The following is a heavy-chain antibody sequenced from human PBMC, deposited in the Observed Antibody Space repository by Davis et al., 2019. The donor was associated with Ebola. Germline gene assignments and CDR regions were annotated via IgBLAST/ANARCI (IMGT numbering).Heavy chain of an antibody. D-gene: IGHD2-21*01. V-gene: IGHV1-8*02. J-gene: IGHJ2*01. CDR3: ARGYSWYFDL. CDR2: MNPNSGNT. Sequence: SVPDSLLPSFYTFTRYDSYSARQATGQGLEYMGWMNPNSGNTGYEQKFQGRLAMTRDTSISTAYMELSSLRSEDTAVYYWARGYSWYFDLWGRGTLLTVSS. CDR1: FYTFTRYD.